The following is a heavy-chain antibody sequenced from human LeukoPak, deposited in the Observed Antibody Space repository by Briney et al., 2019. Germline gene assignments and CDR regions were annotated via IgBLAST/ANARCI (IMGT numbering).Heavy chain of an antibody. J-gene: IGHJ5*02. D-gene: IGHD5-24*01. CDR1: GFTFSSYG. V-gene: IGHV3-30*02. Sequence: GGSLRLSCAASGFTFSSYGVHWLRQSPGKGLEWVAFIRYDGSNKYYADSMKGRFTISRDNSKNSLYLQMNSLRTEDTAVYYCAKNQMRNWFGPWGQGTLVTVSS. CDR3: AKNQMRNWFGP. CDR2: IRYDGSNK.